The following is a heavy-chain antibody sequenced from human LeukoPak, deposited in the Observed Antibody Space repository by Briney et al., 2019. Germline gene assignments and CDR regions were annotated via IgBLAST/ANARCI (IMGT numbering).Heavy chain of an antibody. J-gene: IGHJ6*02. CDR3: ARERQTGMVYYYCGMDV. CDR1: GFTFNSYS. CDR2: ISRSSTYI. Sequence: GGSLRLSCAASGFTFNSYSMNWVRRAPGKGLEWVSSISRSSTYIYYADSMKGRFTISRDNAKNSLYLQMNSLRAEDTAMYYCARERQTGMVYYYCGMDVWGQGTTVTVSS. V-gene: IGHV3-21*01. D-gene: IGHD1-1*01.